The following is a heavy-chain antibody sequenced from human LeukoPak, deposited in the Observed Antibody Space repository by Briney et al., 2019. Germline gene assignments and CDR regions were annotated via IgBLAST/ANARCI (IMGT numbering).Heavy chain of an antibody. J-gene: IGHJ4*02. V-gene: IGHV3-23*01. D-gene: IGHD3-10*01. CDR1: GFTFSSYA. CDR2: VSGNGVST. Sequence: PGGSLRLSCAASGFTFSSYAMSWVRQAPVKGLEWVSGVSGNGVSTDYADSAKGRFTISRDNSKNTLHLQMNSLRAEDTAVYYCVKHDEYYSWGSSVGDYWGQGTLVTVSS. CDR3: VKHDEYYSWGSSVGDY.